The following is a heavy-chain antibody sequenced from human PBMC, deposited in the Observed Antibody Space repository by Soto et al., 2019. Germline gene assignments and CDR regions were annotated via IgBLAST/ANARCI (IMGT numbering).Heavy chain of an antibody. CDR1: GFTFSSYG. V-gene: IGHV3-30*18. Sequence: PGGSLRLSCAASGFTFSSYGMHWVRQAPGKGLEWVAVISYDGSNKYYADSVKGRFTISRDNSKNTLYPQMNSLRAEDTAVYYCAKDLLFGVPSPLYGMDVWGQGTTVTVSS. CDR3: AKDLLFGVPSPLYGMDV. J-gene: IGHJ6*02. CDR2: ISYDGSNK. D-gene: IGHD3-3*01.